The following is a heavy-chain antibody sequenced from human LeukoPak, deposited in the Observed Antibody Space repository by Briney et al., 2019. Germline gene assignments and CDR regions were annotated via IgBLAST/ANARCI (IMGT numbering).Heavy chain of an antibody. D-gene: IGHD3-22*01. Sequence: SETLSLTCTVSGGSISSYYWSWMRQPAGKGLEWIGRIYTSGNTNYNPSLKSRVTMSVDTSKNQFSLKLSSVTAADTAVYYCARNYYDNSGYKCAFDYWGQGTLVTVSS. CDR1: GGSISSYY. V-gene: IGHV4-4*07. CDR2: IYTSGNT. CDR3: ARNYYDNSGYKCAFDY. J-gene: IGHJ4*02.